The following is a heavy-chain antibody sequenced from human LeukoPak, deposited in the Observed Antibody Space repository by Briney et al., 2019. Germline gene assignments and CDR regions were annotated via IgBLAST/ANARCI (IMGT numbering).Heavy chain of an antibody. Sequence: ASVKVSCKASGYTFTSYYMHWVRQAPGQGLEWMGIINPSGGSTSYAQKFQGRVTMTRDTSTSTVYMELSSLRSEDTAAYYCARVTSSLWAFDIWGQGTMVTVSA. D-gene: IGHD6-13*01. V-gene: IGHV1-46*01. CDR1: GYTFTSYY. CDR2: INPSGGST. CDR3: ARVTSSLWAFDI. J-gene: IGHJ3*02.